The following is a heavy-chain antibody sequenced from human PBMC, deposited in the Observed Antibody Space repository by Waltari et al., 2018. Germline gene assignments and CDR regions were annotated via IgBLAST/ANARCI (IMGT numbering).Heavy chain of an antibody. Sequence: QVQLQQWGAGVLKPSETLSLTCAVYGGSFSGYYWSWIRQPPGKGLEWIGDINHSGSNYYNPSLKSLVPLSVDTCKNQCSLKLSSVTAADTVGYYCARVFVVRGAIRDYWVQVTLVTVSS. J-gene: IGHJ4*02. V-gene: IGHV4-34*01. D-gene: IGHD3-10*01. CDR3: ARVFVVRGAIRDY. CDR1: GGSFSGYY. CDR2: INHSGSN.